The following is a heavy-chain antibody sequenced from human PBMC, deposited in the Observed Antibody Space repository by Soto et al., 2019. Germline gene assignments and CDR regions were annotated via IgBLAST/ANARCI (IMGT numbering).Heavy chain of an antibody. CDR2: IDPSDSYT. J-gene: IGHJ6*02. D-gene: IGHD1-26*01. V-gene: IGHV5-10-1*01. CDR3: ARQGVGAYGMDV. Sequence: GESLKISCKGSGYSVTSYWISWVRQMPGKGLEWMGRIDPSDSYTNYSPSFQGHVTISADKSISTAYLQWSSLKASDTAMYYCARQGVGAYGMDVWGQGTTVTVSS. CDR1: GYSVTSYW.